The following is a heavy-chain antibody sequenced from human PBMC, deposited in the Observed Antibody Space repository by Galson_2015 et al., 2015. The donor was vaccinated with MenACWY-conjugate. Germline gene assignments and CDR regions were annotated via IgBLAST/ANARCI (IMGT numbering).Heavy chain of an antibody. J-gene: IGHJ6*03. D-gene: IGHD2-2*01. CDR2: VFHTEST. Sequence: SETLSLTCTVSGGSVSSGYYYWSWIRQPPGKGLEWIGYVFHTESTNYNPSLKSRVTISLDTSKNQFSLTLRSVTAADTAIYYCARSRSNYYHYIDVWGKGTTVTVSS. CDR1: GGSVSSGYYY. CDR3: ARSRSNYYHYIDV. V-gene: IGHV4-61*01.